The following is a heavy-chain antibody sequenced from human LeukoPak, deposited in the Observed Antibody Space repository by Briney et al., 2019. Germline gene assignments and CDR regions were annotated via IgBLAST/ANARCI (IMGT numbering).Heavy chain of an antibody. CDR3: ARQIETARMAYDYYYYGMDV. CDR1: GGSISSGGYY. V-gene: IGHV4-31*03. Sequence: PSETLSLTCTVSGGSISSGGYYWSWIRQHPGKGLEWIGYIYYSGSTYYNPSLKSRVIISLDTSKNQFSLKLRSMTAADTAVYYCARQIETARMAYDYYYYGMDVWGQGTTVTVSS. J-gene: IGHJ6*02. CDR2: IYYSGST. D-gene: IGHD5-24*01.